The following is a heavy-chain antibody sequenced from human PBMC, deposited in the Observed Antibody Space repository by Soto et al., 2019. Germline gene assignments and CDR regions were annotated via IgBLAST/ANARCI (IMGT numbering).Heavy chain of an antibody. V-gene: IGHV3-30-3*01. CDR2: ISYDGSNK. CDR3: ARQTFDSSGYFTWGYFDY. J-gene: IGHJ4*02. CDR1: GFTFSSYA. Sequence: QVQLVESGGGVVQPGRSLRLSCAASGFTFSSYAMHWVRQAPGKGLEWVAVISYDGSNKYYADSVKGRFTISRDNSKNTLYKQMNSLRAENTAVYYCARQTFDSSGYFTWGYFDYWGQGTLVTVSS. D-gene: IGHD3-22*01.